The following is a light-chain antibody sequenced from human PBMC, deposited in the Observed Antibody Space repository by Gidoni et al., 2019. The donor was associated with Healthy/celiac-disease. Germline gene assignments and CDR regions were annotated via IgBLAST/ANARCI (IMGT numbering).Light chain of an antibody. CDR1: QSVSSY. V-gene: IGKV3-11*01. CDR2: DAS. J-gene: IGKJ5*01. CDR3: QQRSNWPPT. Sequence: EIVLTQSPATLSLSPGERATLSCRASQSVSSYLAWNQQKPGQAPRLLIYDASNRATGIPARFSGSGSGTDVTLTISSLEPEDFAVYYCQQRSNWPPTVGQGTRLEIK.